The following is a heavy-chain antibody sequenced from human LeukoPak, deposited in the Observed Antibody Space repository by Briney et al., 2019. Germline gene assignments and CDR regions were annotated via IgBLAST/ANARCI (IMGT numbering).Heavy chain of an antibody. CDR1: GLTVNSNC. J-gene: IGHJ3*01. V-gene: IGHV3-53*01. CDR3: ARISGGSFDV. Sequence: GSLRLACAASGLTVNSNCMTWVRQAQGTGLGWVSLIYSGETTYYADSVKGRFTISRDTSQNTLYLQMNRLRAEDTAVYYCARISGGSFDVWGQGTTVTV. D-gene: IGHD3-10*01. CDR2: IYSGETT.